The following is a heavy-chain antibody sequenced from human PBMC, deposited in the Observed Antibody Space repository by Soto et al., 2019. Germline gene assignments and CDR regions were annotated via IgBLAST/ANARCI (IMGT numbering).Heavy chain of an antibody. CDR1: GGTFNTYA. J-gene: IGHJ4*02. V-gene: IGHV1-69*19. CDR2: ISPMFGAA. CDR3: AREVQVHTPAFVY. Sequence: QVQLVQSGAEMQKPGSSVKVSCQSSGGTFNTYAMNWVRQAPGQGPEWMGDISPMFGAANYAPKFQGRVTMTADESTVTSYMQLGSLTSEDTALDFCAREVQVHTPAFVYWGQGTLVTVSS. D-gene: IGHD3-10*01.